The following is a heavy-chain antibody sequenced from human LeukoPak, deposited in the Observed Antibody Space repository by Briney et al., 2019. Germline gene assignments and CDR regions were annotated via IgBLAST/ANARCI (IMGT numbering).Heavy chain of an antibody. CDR1: GFSLSTSGVG. V-gene: IGHV2-5*02. CDR2: IYWDDEK. Sequence: SGPTLVNPTQTLTLTCTFSGFSLSTSGVGVGWIRQPPGKALQWLALIYWDDEKYYSPSLKSRLSISRDTSRNQVVLTMTNMDPLDTGTYFCAHSYYFGSRSYYNVYFAPWGLGTLVSVSS. J-gene: IGHJ5*02. CDR3: AHSYYFGSRSYYNVYFAP. D-gene: IGHD3-10*01.